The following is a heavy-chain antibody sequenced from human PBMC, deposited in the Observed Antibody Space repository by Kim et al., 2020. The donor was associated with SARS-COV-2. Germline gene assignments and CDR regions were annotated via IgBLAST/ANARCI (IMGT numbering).Heavy chain of an antibody. Sequence: GGSLRLSCIVPKFMFDNYAMSWVRQAPGEGLEWVSLINYSGSSTYYADSVKGRFTISRDNSKNTLYLQMNSLRAEDTALYYCAKMVMVRGVMLAAYFDSWGQGTRVTVSS. CDR3: AKMVMVRGVMLAAYFDS. CDR1: KFMFDNYA. CDR2: INYSGSST. D-gene: IGHD3-10*01. V-gene: IGHV3-23*01. J-gene: IGHJ4*02.